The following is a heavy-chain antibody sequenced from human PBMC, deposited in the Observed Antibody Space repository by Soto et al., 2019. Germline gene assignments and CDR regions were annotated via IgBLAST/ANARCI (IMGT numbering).Heavy chain of an antibody. CDR3: ATQTANFYGSGSYYLPFDY. Sequence: QVQLQDSGPGLVKPSETLSLTCTVSGGSMSSYYWTWIRQTPGKGLEWIGNIYYSGSTTYNPSLKSRVTISVDTSKNQSSLRLSSVTAADTAVYYCATQTANFYGSGSYYLPFDYWGQGTLVTVSS. CDR1: GGSMSSYY. J-gene: IGHJ4*02. V-gene: IGHV4-59*01. CDR2: IYYSGST. D-gene: IGHD3-10*01.